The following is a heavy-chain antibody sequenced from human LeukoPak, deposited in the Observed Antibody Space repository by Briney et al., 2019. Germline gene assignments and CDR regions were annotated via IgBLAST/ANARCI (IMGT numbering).Heavy chain of an antibody. CDR1: GFTFSSYD. Sequence: GGSLRLSCAASGFTFSSYDMHWVRQATGKGLEWVSAIGTAGDTYHPGSVKGRFTISRENAKNSLYLQMNSLRAGDTAVYYCARGRESITMVRGVIVKTWWFDPWGQGTLVTVSS. CDR2: IGTAGDT. V-gene: IGHV3-13*01. CDR3: ARGRESITMVRGVIVKTWWFDP. J-gene: IGHJ5*02. D-gene: IGHD3-10*01.